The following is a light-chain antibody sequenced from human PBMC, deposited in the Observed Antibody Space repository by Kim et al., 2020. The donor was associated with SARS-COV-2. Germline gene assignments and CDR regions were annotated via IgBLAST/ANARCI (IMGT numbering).Light chain of an antibody. J-gene: IGLJ2*01. V-gene: IGLV2-11*01. Sequence: RSVSGSPGQSVTISCTGTSVKYNYVSWYQQHPGNAPKLMTSAVNKRPSGVPDRFSGSKSGNTASLTVSGLQAEDEADYYCCSHPAAFGGGTQLTVL. CDR3: CSHPAA. CDR2: AVN. CDR1: SVKYNY.